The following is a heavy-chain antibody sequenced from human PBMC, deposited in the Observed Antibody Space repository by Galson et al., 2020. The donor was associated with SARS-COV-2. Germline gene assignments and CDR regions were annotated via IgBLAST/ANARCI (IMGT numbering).Heavy chain of an antibody. V-gene: IGHV3-23*01. CDR1: GLNFGRYA. CDR3: AKDQGNDYGDQLDY. Sequence: GGSLRLSCAASGLNFGRYAMSWVRQAPGKGLEWVSSVTAAGGGTYHADSVKGRFTISRDNSKNTLYLQMNSLRVEDTALYYCAKDQGNDYGDQLDYWGQGTLVSVSS. D-gene: IGHD4-17*01. CDR2: VTAAGGGT. J-gene: IGHJ4*02.